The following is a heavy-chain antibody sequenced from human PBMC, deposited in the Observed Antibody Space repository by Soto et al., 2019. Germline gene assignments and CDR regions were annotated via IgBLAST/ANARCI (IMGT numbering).Heavy chain of an antibody. D-gene: IGHD6-19*01. CDR2: ISAYNGNT. V-gene: IGHV1-18*04. CDR3: ARLLIAVAGSYYNWFDP. J-gene: IGHJ5*02. CDR1: GYTFTSYG. Sequence: ASVKVSCKASGYTFTSYGISWVRQAPGQGLEWMGWISAYNGNTNYAQKLQGRVTMTTDKSTSTAYMELRSLRSDDTAVYYSARLLIAVAGSYYNWFDPWGQGTLVTVS.